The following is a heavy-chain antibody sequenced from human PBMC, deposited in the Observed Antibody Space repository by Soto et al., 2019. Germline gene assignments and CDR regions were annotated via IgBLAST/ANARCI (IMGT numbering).Heavy chain of an antibody. Sequence: SVKVSCKASGGTFSRYAISWVRQAPGQGLEWMGGIIPMFGTANYAQKFQGRVTITADESTSTAYMELSSLRSEDTAVYYCARQLSGYSYGPIPNWFDPWGQGTLVTVSS. CDR1: GGTFSRYA. J-gene: IGHJ5*02. V-gene: IGHV1-69*13. CDR3: ARQLSGYSYGPIPNWFDP. D-gene: IGHD5-18*01. CDR2: IIPMFGTA.